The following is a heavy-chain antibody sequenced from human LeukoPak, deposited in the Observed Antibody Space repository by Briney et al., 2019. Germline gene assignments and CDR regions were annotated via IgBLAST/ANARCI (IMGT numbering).Heavy chain of an antibody. D-gene: IGHD3-16*01. Sequence: SVKVSCKAPGGTFSSYAISWVRQAPGQGLEWMGGIIPIFGTANYAQKFQGRVTITADESTSTAYMELSSLRSEDAAVYYCARGGLRGKGGAFDIWGQGTMVTVSS. V-gene: IGHV1-69*01. CDR2: IIPIFGTA. CDR1: GGTFSSYA. CDR3: ARGGLRGKGGAFDI. J-gene: IGHJ3*02.